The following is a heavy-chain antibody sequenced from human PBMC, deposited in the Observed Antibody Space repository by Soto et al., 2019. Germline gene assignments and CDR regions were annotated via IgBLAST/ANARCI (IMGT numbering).Heavy chain of an antibody. CDR1: GFTFSSYG. J-gene: IGHJ4*02. D-gene: IGHD2-2*02. Sequence: PVGSLRLSCAASGFTFSSYGMHWVRQAPGKGLEWVAVIWYDGSNKYYADSVKGRFTISRDNSKNTLYLQMNSLRAEDTAVYYCARDYCSSTSCYIFDYWGQGTLVTVSS. CDR2: IWYDGSNK. CDR3: ARDYCSSTSCYIFDY. V-gene: IGHV3-33*01.